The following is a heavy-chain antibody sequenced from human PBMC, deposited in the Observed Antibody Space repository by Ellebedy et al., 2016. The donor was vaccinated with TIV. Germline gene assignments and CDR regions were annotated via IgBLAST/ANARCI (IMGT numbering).Heavy chain of an antibody. Sequence: MPSETLSLTCTVSAGSISNYYWSWIRQPPGKGLEWVGYIYYTGSTTYNPSLKRRVTISVDTSKNQISLRLSSVTAAYTAVYYCARDATLTTGYGMDVWGQGTTVTVSS. CDR1: AGSISNYY. CDR3: ARDATLTTGYGMDV. V-gene: IGHV4-59*01. CDR2: IYYTGST. J-gene: IGHJ6*02. D-gene: IGHD4-17*01.